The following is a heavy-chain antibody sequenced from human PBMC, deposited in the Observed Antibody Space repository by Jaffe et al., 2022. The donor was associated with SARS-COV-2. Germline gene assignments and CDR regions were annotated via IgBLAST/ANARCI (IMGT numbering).Heavy chain of an antibody. J-gene: IGHJ6*02. CDR1: GGSISSYY. CDR3: ARDQIYCSGGSCYDYYYYGMDV. Sequence: QVQLQESGPGLVKPSETLSLTCTVSGGSISSYYWSWIRQPPGKGLEWIGYIYYSGSTNYNPSLKSRVTISVDTSKNQFSLKLSSVTAADTAVYYCARDQIYCSGGSCYDYYYYGMDVWGQGTTVTVSS. D-gene: IGHD2-15*01. V-gene: IGHV4-59*12. CDR2: IYYSGST.